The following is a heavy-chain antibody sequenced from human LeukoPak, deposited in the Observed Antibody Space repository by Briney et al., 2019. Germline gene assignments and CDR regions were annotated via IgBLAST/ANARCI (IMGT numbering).Heavy chain of an antibody. J-gene: IGHJ4*02. CDR2: ISAYNGNT. CDR3: ARVLPYQGDTESYFDY. D-gene: IGHD2-2*01. CDR1: GYTFTIYG. Sequence: GASVKVSCKASGYTFTIYGISWVRQAPGQGLEWMGWISAYNGNTNYAQKLQGRVTITTDTSTSTAYMELRSLRSDDTAVSYCARVLPYQGDTESYFDYWGQGTLVTVSS. V-gene: IGHV1-18*01.